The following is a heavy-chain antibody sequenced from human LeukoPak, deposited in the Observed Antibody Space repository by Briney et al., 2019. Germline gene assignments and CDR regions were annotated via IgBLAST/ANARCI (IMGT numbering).Heavy chain of an antibody. CDR3: ARVMLRVRGYSP. V-gene: IGHV3-48*03. Sequence: GGSLRLSCAASGFTFSSYEMSWVRQAPGKGLEWVSYISSSGSTIYYADSVKGRFTISRDNAKNSLYLQMNSLRAEDTAVYYCARVMLRVRGYSPWGQGTLVTVSS. CDR2: ISSSGSTI. D-gene: IGHD3-16*01. CDR1: GFTFSSYE. J-gene: IGHJ5*02.